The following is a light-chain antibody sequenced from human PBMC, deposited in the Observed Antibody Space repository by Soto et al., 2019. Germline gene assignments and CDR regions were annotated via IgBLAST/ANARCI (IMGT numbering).Light chain of an antibody. CDR1: QNINSW. CDR3: QQYNTFWT. CDR2: KAS. J-gene: IGKJ1*01. Sequence: DIQMTQSPPTLSASVGDRVTITCRASQNINSWLAWYQQKPGKAPKLLIYKASTLESGVPARFRGSESGTEFTLTISGLQPDDFATYYCQQYNTFWTFGHGTKVEIK. V-gene: IGKV1-5*03.